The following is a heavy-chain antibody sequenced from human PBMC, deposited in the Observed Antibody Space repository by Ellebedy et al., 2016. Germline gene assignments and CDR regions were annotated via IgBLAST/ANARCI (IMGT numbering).Heavy chain of an antibody. V-gene: IGHV4-38-2*02. J-gene: IGHJ4*02. D-gene: IGHD3-10*01. CDR2: IYHSGST. Sequence: SETLSLTXTVSGYSISSGYYWGWIRQPPGKGLEWIGSIYHSGSTYYNPSLKSRVTISVDTSKNQFSLKLSSVTAADTAVYYCARGLSGMVRGVIDYWGQGTLVTVSS. CDR3: ARGLSGMVRGVIDY. CDR1: GYSISSGYY.